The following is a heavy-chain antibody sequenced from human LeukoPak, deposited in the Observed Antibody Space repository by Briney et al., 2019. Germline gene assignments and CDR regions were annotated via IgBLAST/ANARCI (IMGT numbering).Heavy chain of an antibody. CDR2: INHSGTT. CDR1: GGSLSGYY. J-gene: IGHJ4*02. Sequence: SETLSLTCAVYGGSLSGYYWSWIRQPPGKGLEWIGEINHSGTTSYNPSLKSRVTISVDTSKNQFSLKLSSVTAADTAVYYCATSIAAAASAFDHWGQGTLVTVSS. CDR3: ATSIAAAASAFDH. V-gene: IGHV4-34*01. D-gene: IGHD6-13*01.